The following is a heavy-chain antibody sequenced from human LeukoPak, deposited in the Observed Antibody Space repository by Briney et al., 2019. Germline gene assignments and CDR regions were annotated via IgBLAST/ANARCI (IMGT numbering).Heavy chain of an antibody. J-gene: IGHJ4*02. Sequence: PSETLSLTCTVSGGSISSYYWSWIRQPAGKGLEWIGRIYTSGSTNYNPSLKSRATMSVDTSKNQFSLKLSSVTAADTAVYYCARDRSRGSYYVAFDYWGQGTLVTVSS. CDR2: IYTSGST. CDR1: GGSISSYY. CDR3: ARDRSRGSYYVAFDY. D-gene: IGHD1-26*01. V-gene: IGHV4-4*07.